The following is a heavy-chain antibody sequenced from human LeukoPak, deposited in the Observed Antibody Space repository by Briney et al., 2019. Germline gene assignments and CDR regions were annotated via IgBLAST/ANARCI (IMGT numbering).Heavy chain of an antibody. J-gene: IGHJ5*02. D-gene: IGHD3-10*01. Sequence: SETLSLTCTVFGGSISSYYWSWIRQPPGKGLEWIGYIYYSGSTNYNPSLKSRVTISVDTSKNQFSLRLSSVTAADTAVYYCARDFPRNYYGSGSYTRWFDPWGQGTLVTVSS. CDR3: ARDFPRNYYGSGSYTRWFDP. CDR2: IYYSGST. CDR1: GGSISSYY. V-gene: IGHV4-59*01.